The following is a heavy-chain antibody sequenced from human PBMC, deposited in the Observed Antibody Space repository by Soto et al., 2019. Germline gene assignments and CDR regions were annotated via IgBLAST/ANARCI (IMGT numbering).Heavy chain of an antibody. D-gene: IGHD6-19*01. Sequence: QVQLVQSGAEVKKPGSSVKVSCKASGGTFSNYALSWVRQAPGQGLEWMGGIMPMFGRADYAPKFQGRVTITADASTSTAHMDLRSLRSEDTAVYYCASWLKEAGIGGTYYYGMDVWGQGTTVTVSS. CDR3: ASWLKEAGIGGTYYYGMDV. J-gene: IGHJ6*02. CDR2: IMPMFGRA. CDR1: GGTFSNYA. V-gene: IGHV1-69*12.